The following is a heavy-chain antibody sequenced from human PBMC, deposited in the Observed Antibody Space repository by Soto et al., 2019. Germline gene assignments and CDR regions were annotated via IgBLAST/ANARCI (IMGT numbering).Heavy chain of an antibody. V-gene: IGHV4-59*01. CDR3: ARGRGGWFINQLLNAFDI. D-gene: IGHD2-2*01. J-gene: IGHJ3*02. CDR2: IYYSGST. CDR1: GGSISSYY. Sequence: QVQLQESGPGLVKPSETLSLTCTVSGGSISSYYWSWIRQPPGKGLEWIGYIYYSGSTNYNPSLKSRVTLSVDTSKNKFSLKLSSVTAADTAVYYCARGRGGWFINQLLNAFDIWGQGTMVTVSS.